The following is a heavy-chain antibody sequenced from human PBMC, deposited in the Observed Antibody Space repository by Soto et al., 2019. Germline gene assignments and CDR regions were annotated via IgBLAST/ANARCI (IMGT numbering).Heavy chain of an antibody. CDR2: IYYSGST. D-gene: IGHD6-19*01. CDR3: ARVDSSGWYDFDY. V-gene: IGHV4-61*01. Sequence: PSETLSLTCTVSGGSVSSGSYYWSWIRQPPGKVLEWIGYIYYSGSTNYNPSLKSRVTISVDTSKNQFSLKLSSVTAADTAVYYCARVDSSGWYDFDYWGQGTLVTVSS. CDR1: GGSVSSGSYY. J-gene: IGHJ4*02.